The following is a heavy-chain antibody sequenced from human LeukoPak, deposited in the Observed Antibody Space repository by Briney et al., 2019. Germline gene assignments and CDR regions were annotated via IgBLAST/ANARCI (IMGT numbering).Heavy chain of an antibody. V-gene: IGHV3-33*01. CDR3: ARAPYYYDSSGYYLAWYFDL. Sequence: GRSLRLSCAASGFTFSSYGMHWVRQAPGKGLEWVAVIWYDGSNKYYADSVKGRFTISRDNSKNTLYLQMNSLRAEDTAVYYCARAPYYYDSSGYYLAWYFDLWGRGTLVTVSS. CDR1: GFTFSSYG. D-gene: IGHD3-22*01. J-gene: IGHJ2*01. CDR2: IWYDGSNK.